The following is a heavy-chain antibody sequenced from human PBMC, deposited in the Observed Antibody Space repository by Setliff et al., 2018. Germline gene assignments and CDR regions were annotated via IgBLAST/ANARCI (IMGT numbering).Heavy chain of an antibody. CDR1: GSTFRNYA. J-gene: IGHJ4*02. D-gene: IGHD5-18*01. CDR2: ISVYNGDT. V-gene: IGHV1-18*01. Sequence: ASVQVSCKASGSTFRNYAFAWVRQAPGQGLEWVGWISVYNGDTNYAQKFQGRVTLTTDTSTSTAYMELRSLTSDDSAFYYCARAPSVELVTIRTNSWFTYWGQGTLVTVSS. CDR3: ARAPSVELVTIRTNSWFTY.